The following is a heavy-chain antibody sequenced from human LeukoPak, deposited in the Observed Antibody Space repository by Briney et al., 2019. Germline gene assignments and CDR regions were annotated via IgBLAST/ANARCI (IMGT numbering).Heavy chain of an antibody. CDR2: ISTGGSTI. Sequence: GGSLRLSCAASGFTFSDYYMSWMRQAPGKGLEWVAYISTGGSTIYYADSVKGRFTISRDNPKNSLDLQMNSLRAEDTAVYYCARAALYGGFVDFDYWGQGTLVTVSS. D-gene: IGHD3-16*01. J-gene: IGHJ4*02. CDR3: ARAALYGGFVDFDY. V-gene: IGHV3-11*04. CDR1: GFTFSDYY.